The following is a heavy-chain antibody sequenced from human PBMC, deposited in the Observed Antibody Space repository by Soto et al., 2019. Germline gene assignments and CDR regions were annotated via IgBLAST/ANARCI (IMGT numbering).Heavy chain of an antibody. CDR1: GGTFSSYA. V-gene: IGHV1-69*13. Sequence: SVKVSCKASGGTFSSYAISWVRQAPGQGLEWMGGIIPIFGTANYAQKFQGRVTITADESTSTAYMELSSLRSEDTAVYYCARDQFGSGWSRYYYYGMDVWGQGTTVTVS. CDR2: IIPIFGTA. J-gene: IGHJ6*02. CDR3: ARDQFGSGWSRYYYYGMDV. D-gene: IGHD6-19*01.